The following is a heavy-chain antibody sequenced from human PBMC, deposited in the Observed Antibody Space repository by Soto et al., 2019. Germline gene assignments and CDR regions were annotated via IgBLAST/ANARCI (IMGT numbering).Heavy chain of an antibody. J-gene: IGHJ4*02. CDR1: GFTFSSYA. CDR3: ARGDSSSWYPPFDY. Sequence: QVQLVESGGGVVQPGRSLRLSCAASGFTFSSYAMHWVRQAPGKGLEWVAVISYDGSNKYYADSVKGRFTISRDNSKNTLYLQMNSLRAEDTAVYYCARGDSSSWYPPFDYWGQGTLVTVSS. D-gene: IGHD6-13*01. V-gene: IGHV3-30-3*01. CDR2: ISYDGSNK.